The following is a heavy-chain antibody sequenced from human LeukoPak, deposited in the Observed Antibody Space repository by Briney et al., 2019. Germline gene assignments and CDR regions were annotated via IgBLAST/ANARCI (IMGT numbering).Heavy chain of an antibody. Sequence: GGSLRLSCAASGFTFTSYGMSWVRQAPGKGLEWVSTITGSGGSTYYGDSVKGRFTISRDSSRNTLYLQMNSLRVEDTAIYYCAKRNYYDSRGYYEYYFDDWGQGTLVTVSS. CDR3: AKRNYYDSRGYYEYYFDD. CDR1: GFTFTSYG. V-gene: IGHV3-23*01. J-gene: IGHJ4*02. D-gene: IGHD3-22*01. CDR2: ITGSGGST.